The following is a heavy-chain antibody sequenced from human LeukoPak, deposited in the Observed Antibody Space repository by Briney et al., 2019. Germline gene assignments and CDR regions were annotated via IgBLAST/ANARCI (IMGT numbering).Heavy chain of an antibody. V-gene: IGHV3-21*01. CDR3: ARLRGYCSSTSCYVAFDI. J-gene: IGHJ3*02. CDR1: GFTFSSYN. Sequence: GGSLRLSCAASGFTFSSYNMNWVRQAPGKGLEWVSSISSISSYIYYADSVKGRFTISRDNAKNSLYLQMNSLRAEDTAVYYCARLRGYCSSTSCYVAFDIWGQGTMVTVSS. CDR2: ISSISSYI. D-gene: IGHD2-2*01.